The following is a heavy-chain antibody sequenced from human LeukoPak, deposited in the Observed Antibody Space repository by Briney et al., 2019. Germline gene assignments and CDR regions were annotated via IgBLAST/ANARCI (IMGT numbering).Heavy chain of an antibody. CDR3: AKGGEDSGYNSHFDS. D-gene: IGHD5-24*01. CDR1: GFTFRSYA. Sequence: GGSLRLSCATSGFTFRSYALGWVRQAPGKGLEWVSLISGSGGSRYYGDSVKGRFTISRDNSKNSVYLEMSSLSAGDTAVYYCAKGGEDSGYNSHFDSWGQGTLVIVS. CDR2: ISGSGGSR. V-gene: IGHV3-23*01. J-gene: IGHJ4*02.